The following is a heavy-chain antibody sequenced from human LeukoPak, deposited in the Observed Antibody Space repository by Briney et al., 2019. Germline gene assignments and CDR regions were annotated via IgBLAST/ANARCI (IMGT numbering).Heavy chain of an antibody. V-gene: IGHV1-18*01. CDR2: FSAYNGNT. CDR1: GYTFTSYG. J-gene: IGHJ4*02. D-gene: IGHD3-10*01. Sequence: ASVKVSCKASGYTFTSYGISWVRQAPGQGLEWMGWFSAYNGNTNYAQKLQGRVTMTTDTSTSTAYMELRSLRSDDTAVYYCARDSIPYYYGSGSYIPPDYWGQGTLVTVSS. CDR3: ARDSIPYYYGSGSYIPPDY.